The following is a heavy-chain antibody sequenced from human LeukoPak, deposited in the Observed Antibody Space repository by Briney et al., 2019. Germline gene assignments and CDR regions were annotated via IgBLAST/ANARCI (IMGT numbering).Heavy chain of an antibody. CDR2: ISIIDGNT. D-gene: IGHD1-26*01. J-gene: IGHJ5*02. Sequence: ASVKVSRKPFGYTFTKYGISWVRQAPGQGLEWMGWISIIDGNTNYAQKLQGRVTMTTDTSTNTVYMELRSLRFDDTAVYYCARESETTSGRDPWGQGTLVTVSS. CDR3: ARESETTSGRDP. CDR1: GYTFTKYG. V-gene: IGHV1-18*01.